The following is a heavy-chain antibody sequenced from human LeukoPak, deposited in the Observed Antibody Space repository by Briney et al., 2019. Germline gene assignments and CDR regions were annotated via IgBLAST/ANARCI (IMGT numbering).Heavy chain of an antibody. CDR1: GFTFSSYA. CDR2: ISGSGGST. D-gene: IGHD2-2*02. Sequence: PGGSLRLSCAASGFTFSSYAMIWVRQAPGKGLEWVSSISGSGGSTYYADSVKGRFTISRDNSKNTLYLQMNSLRAEDTAVYYCAKDIVGCSSTSCYMVDYWGQGTLVTVSS. V-gene: IGHV3-23*01. J-gene: IGHJ4*02. CDR3: AKDIVGCSSTSCYMVDY.